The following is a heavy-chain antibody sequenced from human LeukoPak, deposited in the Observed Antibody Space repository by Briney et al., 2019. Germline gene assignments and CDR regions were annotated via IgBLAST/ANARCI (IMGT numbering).Heavy chain of an antibody. J-gene: IGHJ5*02. CDR2: IYPGDWDT. Sequence: GEALKISCKGSGYSFTSYWIGWGRPMPGKGLEWRLIIYPGDWDTIYSPSVQGQVTISADKSISTAYLQRSSLRASDTAMYYCARAQWQERDTPSHWFDPWGQGTLVTVSS. CDR1: GYSFTSYW. D-gene: IGHD5-24*01. CDR3: ARAQWQERDTPSHWFDP. V-gene: IGHV5-51*01.